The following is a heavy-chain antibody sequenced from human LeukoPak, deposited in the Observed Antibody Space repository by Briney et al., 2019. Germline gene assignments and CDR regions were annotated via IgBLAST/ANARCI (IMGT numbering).Heavy chain of an antibody. CDR2: INSEGKST. CDR1: AFTFSSQW. Sequence: PGGSLRLSCGSSAFTFSSQWMHWVRQVPGRRPMWVSGINSEGKSTAYADSVKGRFTISRDNARNTMYLQMNSLRAEDTAVYYCASTPPERCSGHDCYPYFDYWGQGTLVTVSS. D-gene: IGHD2-21*01. CDR3: ASTPPERCSGHDCYPYFDY. V-gene: IGHV3-74*03. J-gene: IGHJ4*02.